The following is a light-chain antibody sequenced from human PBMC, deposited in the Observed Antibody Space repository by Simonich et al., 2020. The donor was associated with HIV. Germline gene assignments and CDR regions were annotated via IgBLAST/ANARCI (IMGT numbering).Light chain of an antibody. CDR1: SSDVGGFNY. CDR3: NSFTSTITFMV. CDR2: DVS. V-gene: IGLV2-14*01. J-gene: IGLJ2*01. Sequence: QSALTQPASVSGSPGQSITISCTGTSSDVGGFNYVSWYQQHPGKAPKLRIYDVSNRPSGVFNRFSGSKSGNTASLTISGLQAEDEADYYCNSFTSTITFMVFGGGTKLTVL.